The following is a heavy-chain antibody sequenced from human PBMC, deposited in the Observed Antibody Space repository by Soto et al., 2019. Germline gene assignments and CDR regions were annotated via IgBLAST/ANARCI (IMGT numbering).Heavy chain of an antibody. J-gene: IGHJ3*02. D-gene: IGHD5-12*01. CDR3: ATRYSGYDGLSGAFDI. Sequence: GGSLRLSCAASGFTFSSYWMSWVRQAPGKGLEWVANIKQDGSEKYYVDSVKGRFTISRDNAKNSLYLQMNSLRAEDTAVYYCATRYSGYDGLSGAFDIWGQGTMVTVSS. V-gene: IGHV3-7*05. CDR1: GFTFSSYW. CDR2: IKQDGSEK.